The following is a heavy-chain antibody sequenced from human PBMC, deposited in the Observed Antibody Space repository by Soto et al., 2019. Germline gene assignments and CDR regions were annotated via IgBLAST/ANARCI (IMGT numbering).Heavy chain of an antibody. D-gene: IGHD3-9*01. V-gene: IGHV4-34*01. CDR1: GGSFSGYY. J-gene: IGHJ4*02. CDR3: ARGRRIGLRYPPDY. CDR2: INHSGST. Sequence: QVQLQQWGAGLLKPSETLSLTCAVYGGSFSGYYWSWIRQPPGKGLEWIGEINHSGSTNYNPSLKSRVTISVDTSKNQFSLKLSSVTAADTAAYYCARGRRIGLRYPPDYWGQGTLVTVSS.